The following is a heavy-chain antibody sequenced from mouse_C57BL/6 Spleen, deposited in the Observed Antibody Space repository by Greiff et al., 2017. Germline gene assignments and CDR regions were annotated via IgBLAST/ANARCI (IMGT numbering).Heavy chain of an antibody. Sequence: VQLVESGAELVKPGASVKISCKASGYAFSSYWMNWVKQRPGKGLEWIGQIYPGDGDTNYNGKFKGKATLTADKSSSTAYMQLSSLTSEDSAVYFCARNYGSSNHFDYWGQGTTLTVSS. CDR2: IYPGDGDT. J-gene: IGHJ2*01. CDR1: GYAFSSYW. D-gene: IGHD1-1*01. V-gene: IGHV1-80*01. CDR3: ARNYGSSNHFDY.